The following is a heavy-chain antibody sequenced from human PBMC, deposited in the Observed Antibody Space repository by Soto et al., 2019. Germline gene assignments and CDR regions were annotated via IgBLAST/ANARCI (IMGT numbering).Heavy chain of an antibody. Sequence: EVQLVESGGDLIQRGGSLRLSCAASGFTVTNSYMAWVRQAPGKGLEWVSVVYTSGRTYHADSVKGRFTVSRDISTNMFFLQMNKLSAEDMATYYCARAGFERLYFDQWGRGTLVTVSS. CDR1: GFTVTNSY. CDR2: VYTSGRT. CDR3: ARAGFERLYFDQ. D-gene: IGHD1-1*01. J-gene: IGHJ4*02. V-gene: IGHV3-53*01.